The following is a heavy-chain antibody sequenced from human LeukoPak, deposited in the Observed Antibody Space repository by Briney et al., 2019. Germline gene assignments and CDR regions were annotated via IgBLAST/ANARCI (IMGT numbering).Heavy chain of an antibody. CDR2: IYYSGST. CDR1: GGSISSYY. D-gene: IGHD4-23*01. V-gene: IGHV4-59*01. Sequence: PSETLSLTCTVSGGSISSYYWSWIRQPPGKGLEWIGYIYYSGSTNYNPSLKSRVTISVDTSKNQFSLKLSSVTAADTAVYYCARDHGGANHDYGGNPNWFDPWGQGALVTVSS. CDR3: ARDHGGANHDYGGNPNWFDP. J-gene: IGHJ5*02.